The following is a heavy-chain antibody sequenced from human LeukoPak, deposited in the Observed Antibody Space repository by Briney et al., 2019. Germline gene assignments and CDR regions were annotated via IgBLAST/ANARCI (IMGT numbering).Heavy chain of an antibody. CDR3: AKGRLTVATDFDY. Sequence: QSGGSLRLSCAASGFTFSTYAMSWVSQAPGKGLEWVSAISGSGGSTNYADSVKGRVTVSRDNSKSTLYLQMNSLRAEDTAIYYCAKGRLTVATDFDYWGQGTLVTVSS. CDR2: ISGSGGST. J-gene: IGHJ4*02. D-gene: IGHD5-12*01. V-gene: IGHV3-23*01. CDR1: GFTFSTYA.